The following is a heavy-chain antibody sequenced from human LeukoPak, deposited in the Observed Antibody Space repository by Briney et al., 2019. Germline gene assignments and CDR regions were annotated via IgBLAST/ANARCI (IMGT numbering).Heavy chain of an antibody. CDR3: ARYVGATFAYYFDY. Sequence: PSETLSLTCTVSGGSISSYYWRWIRQPPGKGLEWIGYIYYSGSTNYNPSLKSRVTISVDTSKNQFSLKLSSVTAADTAVYYCARYVGATFAYYFDYWGQGTLVTVSS. D-gene: IGHD1-26*01. J-gene: IGHJ4*02. V-gene: IGHV4-59*08. CDR2: IYYSGST. CDR1: GGSISSYY.